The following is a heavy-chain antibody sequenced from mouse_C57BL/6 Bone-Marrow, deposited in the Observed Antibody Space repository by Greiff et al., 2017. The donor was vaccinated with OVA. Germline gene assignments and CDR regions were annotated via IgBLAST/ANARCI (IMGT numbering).Heavy chain of an antibody. Sequence: EVQLQQSGPELVKPGASVKISCKASGYTFTDYYMNWVKQSHGKSLEWIGDINPNNGGTSYKQKFKGKATLTVDKSSSTSYMELRSLTSEDSAVYYCASNYLFAYWGQGTLVTVSA. D-gene: IGHD2-1*01. CDR1: GYTFTDYY. J-gene: IGHJ3*01. CDR3: ASNYLFAY. CDR2: INPNNGGT. V-gene: IGHV1-26*01.